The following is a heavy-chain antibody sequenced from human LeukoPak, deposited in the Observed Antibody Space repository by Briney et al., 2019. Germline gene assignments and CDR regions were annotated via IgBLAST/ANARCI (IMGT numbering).Heavy chain of an antibody. CDR1: GFTFSSYS. Sequence: PGGSLRLSCAASGFTFSSYSMSWVRQAPGKGLEWVANIKEDGSEQYYVDSVRGQFTISRDNAKNSLYLQVNSLRAEDTAVYYCARQGNYDYVWGSYRRVDFDHWGQGTLVTVSS. V-gene: IGHV3-7*01. J-gene: IGHJ4*02. CDR3: ARQGNYDYVWGSYRRVDFDH. D-gene: IGHD3-16*02. CDR2: IKEDGSEQ.